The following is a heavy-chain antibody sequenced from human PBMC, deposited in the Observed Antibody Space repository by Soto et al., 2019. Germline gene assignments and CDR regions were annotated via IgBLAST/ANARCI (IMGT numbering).Heavy chain of an antibody. Sequence: PSETLSRTCTVSGGSISSYYWSWIRQPPGKGLEWIGYIYYSGSTNYNPSLKSRVTISVDTSKNQFSLKLSSVTAADTAVYYCASGRATIDYWGQGTLVTVSS. D-gene: IGHD5-12*01. J-gene: IGHJ4*02. V-gene: IGHV4-59*08. CDR1: GGSISSYY. CDR3: ASGRATIDY. CDR2: IYYSGST.